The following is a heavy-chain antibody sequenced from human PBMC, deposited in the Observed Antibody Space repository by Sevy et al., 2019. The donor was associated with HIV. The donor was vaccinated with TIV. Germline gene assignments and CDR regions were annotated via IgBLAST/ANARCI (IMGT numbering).Heavy chain of an antibody. V-gene: IGHV3-23*01. CDR2: ISGSGGST. J-gene: IGHJ4*02. CDR3: AKVLGSRMVRGVIPYFDY. D-gene: IGHD3-10*01. Sequence: GGSLRLSCAASGFTFSSYAMSWVRQAPGKGLEWVSAISGSGGSTYYADSVKGRFTISRDNSKNTLYLQMNSLRAEDTAVYYCAKVLGSRMVRGVIPYFDYWGQGTLVTVSS. CDR1: GFTFSSYA.